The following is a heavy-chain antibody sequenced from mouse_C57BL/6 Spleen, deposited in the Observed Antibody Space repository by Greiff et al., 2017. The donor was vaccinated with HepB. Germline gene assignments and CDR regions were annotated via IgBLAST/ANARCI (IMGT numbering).Heavy chain of an antibody. Sequence: VQLKESGPGLVAPSQSLSITCTASGFSFTSYGVHWVRQPPGKGLEWLAVIWSDGSTNYNSALKSRLSISKDNAKNQVFLKMISLQTDDTAMYYCARQYGNYYAMDYWGQGTSVTVSS. CDR2: IWSDGST. V-gene: IGHV2-6-1*01. CDR1: GFSFTSYG. CDR3: ARQYGNYYAMDY. J-gene: IGHJ4*01. D-gene: IGHD2-10*02.